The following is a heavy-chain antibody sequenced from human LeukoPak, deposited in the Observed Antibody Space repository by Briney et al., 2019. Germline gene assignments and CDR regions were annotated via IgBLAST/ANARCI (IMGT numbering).Heavy chain of an antibody. D-gene: IGHD2-2*01. V-gene: IGHV1-46*01. CDR2: INPSGGST. CDR3: ARGDIVVVPAALGGTHYYYYGMDV. Sequence: ASVKVSCKASGYTFTSYYMHWVRQAPGQGLEWMGIINPSGGSTSYAQKFQGRVTMTTDTSTSTAYMELRSLRSDDTAVYYCARGDIVVVPAALGGTHYYYYGMDVWGQGTTVTVSS. J-gene: IGHJ6*02. CDR1: GYTFTSYY.